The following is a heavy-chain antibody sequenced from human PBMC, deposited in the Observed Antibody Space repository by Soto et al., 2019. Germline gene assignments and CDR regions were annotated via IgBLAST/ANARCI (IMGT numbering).Heavy chain of an antibody. V-gene: IGHV4-59*12. J-gene: IGHJ6*02. CDR2: MYNTGST. CDR3: ARAPSLRYVAAAPYGMDV. CDR1: GGSISGDY. D-gene: IGHD6-13*01. Sequence: PSETLSLTCTASGGSISGDYWSWIRQPPGKGLEWIGYMYNTGSTVYNPSFKSRVTISVDTSKNQFSLKLSSVTAADTAVYFCARAPSLRYVAAAPYGMDVWGQGTTVTVSS.